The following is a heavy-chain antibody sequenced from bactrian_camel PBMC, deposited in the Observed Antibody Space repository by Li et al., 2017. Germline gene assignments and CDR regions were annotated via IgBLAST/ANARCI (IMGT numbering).Heavy chain of an antibody. Sequence: VQLVESGGGSVEAGGSLRLSCTASGYTYKSYCMSWFRQTPGQEREGVATFYTGGGAAYYAASVKGRFTISKDNAGNTLYLSLQMNSLKLEDTARYYCAAARPRIELSPGMTALQVLGVLEAGASYWGQGTQVTVS. D-gene: IGHD3*01. J-gene: IGHJ4*01. CDR2: FYTGGGAA. CDR3: AAARPRIELSPGMTALQVLGVLEAGASY. V-gene: IGHV3S31*01. CDR1: GYTYKSYC.